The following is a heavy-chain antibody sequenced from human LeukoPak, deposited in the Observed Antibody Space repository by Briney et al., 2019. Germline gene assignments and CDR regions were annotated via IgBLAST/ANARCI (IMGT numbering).Heavy chain of an antibody. CDR2: VYFSGIT. D-gene: IGHD3-22*01. Sequence: SETLSLTCTVSNGSISSSAYYWGWVRQSPGKGLQWIGSVYFSGITYYNESLKSRLTISVDKSNNQFSLKVRSVTAADTAVYYCAKSSGYGLIDIWGQGTMVTVSS. CDR3: AKSSGYGLIDI. J-gene: IGHJ3*02. V-gene: IGHV4-39*07. CDR1: NGSISSSAYY.